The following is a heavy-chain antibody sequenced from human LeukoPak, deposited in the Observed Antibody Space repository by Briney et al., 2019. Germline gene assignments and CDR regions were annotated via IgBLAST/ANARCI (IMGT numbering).Heavy chain of an antibody. CDR3: ARNVGGTRGAPFDY. CDR1: GYTFTSNG. V-gene: IGHV1-18*04. J-gene: IGHJ4*02. D-gene: IGHD1-26*01. CDR2: ISAYNGNT. Sequence: AASVKVSCKASGYTFTSNGISWVRQAPGQGLEWMGWISAYNGNTNHAQKLQGRVTMTTDTSTSTAYMELRSLRSDDTAVYYCARNVGGTRGAPFDYWGQGTLVTVSS.